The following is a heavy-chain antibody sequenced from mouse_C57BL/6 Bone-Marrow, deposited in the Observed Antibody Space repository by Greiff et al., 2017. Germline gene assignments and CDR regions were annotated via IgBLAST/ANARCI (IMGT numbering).Heavy chain of an antibody. J-gene: IGHJ2*01. D-gene: IGHD2-4*01. CDR2: ISNGGGST. CDR1: GFTFSDYY. Sequence: EVKLVESGGGLVQPGGSLKLSCAASGFTFSDYYMYWVRQTPEKRLEWVAYISNGGGSTYYPDTVKGRFTISRDNTNDTLYLQMSRLKSEDTAMYYCARWGSYYDYGDFDYWGQGTTLTVSS. CDR3: ARWGSYYDYGDFDY. V-gene: IGHV5-12*01.